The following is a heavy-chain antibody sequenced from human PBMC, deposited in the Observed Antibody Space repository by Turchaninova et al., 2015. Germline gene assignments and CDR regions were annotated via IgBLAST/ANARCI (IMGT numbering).Heavy chain of an antibody. V-gene: IGHV4-38-2*01. D-gene: IGHD3-16*02. J-gene: IGHJ4*02. CDR1: GVERSSGYY. CDR2: IYQDGKS. CDR3: ARDQGPRDHPSSSF. Sequence: QVQLHESGPGLVKPSETLLPTRGGSGVERSSGYYGAWMRRPPGKGLEWVATIYQDGKSYNNPSLESRVTISVNTSKNQFSLRLTSVTAADTAVYFCARDQGPRDHPSSSFWGQGTLVTVSS.